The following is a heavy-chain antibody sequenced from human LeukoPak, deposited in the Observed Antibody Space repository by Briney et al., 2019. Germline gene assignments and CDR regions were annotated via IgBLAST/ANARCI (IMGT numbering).Heavy chain of an antibody. CDR1: GYSISSGYY. CDR3: ARGVLITMVRGVTYNWFDP. V-gene: IGHV4-38-2*01. Sequence: PSETLSLTCAVSGYSISSGYYWGWIRQPPGKGLEWIGSIYHSGSTYYNPSLKSRVTISVDTSKNQFSLKLSSVTAADTAVYYCARGVLITMVRGVTYNWFDPWGQGTLVTVSS. CDR2: IYHSGST. J-gene: IGHJ5*02. D-gene: IGHD3-10*01.